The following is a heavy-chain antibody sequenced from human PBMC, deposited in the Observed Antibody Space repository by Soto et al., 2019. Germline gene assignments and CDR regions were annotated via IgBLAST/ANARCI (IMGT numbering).Heavy chain of an antibody. CDR1: GGSLGSSSYY. CDR3: ASIADPGTTHFDF. CDR2: IYYSGNT. Sequence: PSETLSLTCTVSGGSLGSSSYYWGWIRQSPGKGPEWIGNIYYSGNTFYNPSLKSRVTISVDTSKNQFYLHLSSVTAADTAIFYCASIADPGTTHFDFWGQGTLVTVSS. V-gene: IGHV4-39*01. D-gene: IGHD1-1*01. J-gene: IGHJ4*03.